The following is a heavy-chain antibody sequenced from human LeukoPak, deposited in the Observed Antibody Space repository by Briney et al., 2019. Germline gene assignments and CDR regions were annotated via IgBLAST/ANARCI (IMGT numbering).Heavy chain of an antibody. CDR3: ARGRDGYNLAY. D-gene: IGHD5-24*01. J-gene: IGHJ4*02. CDR2: INPNSGGT. Sequence: GASVKVSCKASGGDFNNYGTSWVRQAPGQGLEWMGWINPNSGGTNYAQKFQGRVTMTRDTSISTAYMELSRLRSDDTAVYYCARGRDGYNLAYWGQGTLVTVSS. V-gene: IGHV1-2*02. CDR1: GGDFNNYG.